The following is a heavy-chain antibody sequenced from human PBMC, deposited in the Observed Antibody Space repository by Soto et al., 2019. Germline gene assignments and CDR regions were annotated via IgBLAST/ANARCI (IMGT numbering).Heavy chain of an antibody. CDR1: RDTIYIRRDY. D-gene: IGHD3-16*02. Sequence: HSESTYIARTACRDTIYIRRDYWAWINQPPGKGLEWIGSIYYSGSTYYNPSLKSRVTISVDTSKNQFSLKLSSVTAADTAVYYCARLGFYYDYIWGSYRPFDYWVQGTLVTVSS. CDR2: IYYSGST. V-gene: IGHV4-39*01. CDR3: ARLGFYYDYIWGSYRPFDY. J-gene: IGHJ4*02.